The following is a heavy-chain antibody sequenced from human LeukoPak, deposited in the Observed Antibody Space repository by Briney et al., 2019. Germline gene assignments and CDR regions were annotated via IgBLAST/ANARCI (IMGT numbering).Heavy chain of an antibody. Sequence: PSETLSLTCTVSGGSISSGSYYWSWIRQPAGKGLEWIGRIYTSGSTNYNPSLKSRVTISVDTSKNQFSLKLTSMTAADTAVYFCARDNVVDATSGIDYWGQGTLVTVSS. V-gene: IGHV4-61*02. CDR2: IYTSGST. CDR3: ARDNVVDATSGIDY. J-gene: IGHJ4*02. D-gene: IGHD2-21*01. CDR1: GGSISSGSYY.